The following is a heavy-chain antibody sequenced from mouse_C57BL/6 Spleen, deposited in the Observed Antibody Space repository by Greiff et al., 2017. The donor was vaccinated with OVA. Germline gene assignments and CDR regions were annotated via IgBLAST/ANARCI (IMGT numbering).Heavy chain of an antibody. CDR1: GYAFSSSW. J-gene: IGHJ4*01. CDR2: IYPGDGDT. Sequence: VQLQQSGPELVKPGASVKISCKASGYAFSSSWMNWVKQRPGKGLEWIGRIYPGDGDTNYNGKFKGKATLTADKSSSTAYMQLSSLTSEDSAVYFCARVITTVVATRPYAMDYWGQGTSGTVSS. D-gene: IGHD1-1*01. CDR3: ARVITTVVATRPYAMDY. V-gene: IGHV1-82*01.